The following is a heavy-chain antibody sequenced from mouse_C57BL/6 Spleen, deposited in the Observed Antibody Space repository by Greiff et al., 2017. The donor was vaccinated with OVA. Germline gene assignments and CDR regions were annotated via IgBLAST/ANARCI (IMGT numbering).Heavy chain of an antibody. Sequence: QQSCTASGYTFTSYWMHWVKQRPGQGLEWIGEIDPSDSYTNYNQKFKGKSTLTVDKSSSTAYMQLSSLTSEDSAVYYCARRDGSSPWYFDVWGTGTTVTVSS. D-gene: IGHD1-1*01. J-gene: IGHJ1*03. CDR3: ARRDGSSPWYFDV. CDR1: GYTFTSYW. V-gene: IGHV1-69*01. CDR2: IDPSDSYT.